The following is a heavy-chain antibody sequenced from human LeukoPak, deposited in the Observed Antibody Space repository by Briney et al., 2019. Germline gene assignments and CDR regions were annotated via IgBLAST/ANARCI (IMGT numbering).Heavy chain of an antibody. CDR3: AREVRNSGIFDY. J-gene: IGHJ4*02. V-gene: IGHV3-21*01. Sequence: GGSLRLSCAASGFTFSSYSMNWVRQAPGKGLEWVSSISSSSSYIYYADSVKGRFAISRDNAKNSLYLQMNSLRAEDTAVYYCAREVRNSGIFDYWGQGTPVTVSS. CDR2: ISSSSSYI. D-gene: IGHD4-23*01. CDR1: GFTFSSYS.